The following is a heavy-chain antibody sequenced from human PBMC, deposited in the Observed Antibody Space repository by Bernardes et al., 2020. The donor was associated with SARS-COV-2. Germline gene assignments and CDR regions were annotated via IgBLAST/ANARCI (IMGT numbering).Heavy chain of an antibody. CDR2: ISGGGEHT. CDR1: GFSFDNYG. CDR3: AKEKGEVGLTWFDP. Sequence: GGTLRLFCAASGFSFDNYGMSWLRQTPEKGLEWVAGISGGGEHTYYADSVTGRFVIFRENSANTLYLQMNRLTVEDSALYYCAKEKGEVGLTWFDPWGPGTVVTVSS. V-gene: IGHV3-23*01. J-gene: IGHJ5*02.